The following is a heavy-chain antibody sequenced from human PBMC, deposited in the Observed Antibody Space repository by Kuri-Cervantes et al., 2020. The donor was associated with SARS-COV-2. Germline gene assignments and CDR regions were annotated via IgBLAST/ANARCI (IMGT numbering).Heavy chain of an antibody. D-gene: IGHD4-17*01. CDR3: AREAEGSYGAGPFDF. J-gene: IGHJ4*02. CDR1: GGTFSSYA. Sequence: SVKVSCKASGGTFSSYAISWVRQAPGQGLEWMGGIIPILGIANYAQKFQGRVTITADKSTSTAYMELSSLRSEDTAVYYCAREAEGSYGAGPFDFWGQGTLVTVSS. V-gene: IGHV1-69*10. CDR2: IIPILGIA.